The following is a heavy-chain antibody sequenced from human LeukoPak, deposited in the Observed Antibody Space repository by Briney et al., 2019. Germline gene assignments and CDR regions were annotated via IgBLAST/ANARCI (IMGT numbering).Heavy chain of an antibody. J-gene: IGHJ4*02. CDR2: IYHTGST. CDR1: GGSISSFY. D-gene: IGHD7-27*01. CDR3: ASRKLGNDY. Sequence: PSETLSLTCTVSGGSISSFYWTWIRQSPGKGLEWIGYIYHTGSTSYSPSLKSRVTISADTSQNQFSLKLSSVTAADTAVYYCASRKLGNDYWGQGTLVTVSS. V-gene: IGHV4-59*01.